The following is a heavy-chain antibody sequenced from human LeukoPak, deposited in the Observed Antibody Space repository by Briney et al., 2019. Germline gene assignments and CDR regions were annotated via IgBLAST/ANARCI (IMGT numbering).Heavy chain of an antibody. CDR1: GFTFSNYG. V-gene: IGHV3-30*03. CDR2: VSYDGSDK. CDR3: ARDPIVGARGSFDY. D-gene: IGHD2-15*01. J-gene: IGHJ4*02. Sequence: PGGSLRLSCAASGFTFSNYGMLWVRQAPGKGLEWVAVVSYDGSDKHYADSVKGRFTISRDNSKNTLYLQMNSLRDEDTAVYYCARDPIVGARGSFDYWGQGTLVTVSS.